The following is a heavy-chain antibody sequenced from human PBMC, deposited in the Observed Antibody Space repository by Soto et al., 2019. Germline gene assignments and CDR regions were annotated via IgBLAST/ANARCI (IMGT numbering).Heavy chain of an antibody. CDR3: AKSGTGDLYYYYGMDV. D-gene: IGHD7-27*01. V-gene: IGHV3-23*01. CDR2: ISGSGGST. J-gene: IGHJ6*02. Sequence: GGSLRLSCAASGFTFSSYAMSWVRQAPGKGLEWVSAISGSGGSTYYADSVKGRFTISRDNSKNTLYLQMNSLRAEDTAVYYCAKSGTGDLYYYYGMDVWGQGTTVTVPS. CDR1: GFTFSSYA.